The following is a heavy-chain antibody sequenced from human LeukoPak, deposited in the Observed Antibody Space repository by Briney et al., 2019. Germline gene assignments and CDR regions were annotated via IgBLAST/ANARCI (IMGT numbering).Heavy chain of an antibody. CDR2: IIPIFGTA. Sequence: GSSVKVSCKASGGTFSSYAISWVRQAPGQGLEWMGGIIPIFGTANYAQKFQGRVTITADKSTSTAYMELSSLRSEDTAVYYCALQKEIAARPGYWGQGTLVTVSS. CDR1: GGTFSSYA. J-gene: IGHJ4*02. CDR3: ALQKEIAARPGY. D-gene: IGHD6-6*01. V-gene: IGHV1-69*06.